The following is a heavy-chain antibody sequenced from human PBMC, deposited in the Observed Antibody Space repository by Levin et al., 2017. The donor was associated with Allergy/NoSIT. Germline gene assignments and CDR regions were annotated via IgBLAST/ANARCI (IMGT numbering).Heavy chain of an antibody. CDR1: GYSFTSYW. J-gene: IGHJ6*03. CDR3: ARRGTRDYYYYMDV. D-gene: IGHD1-1*01. V-gene: IGHV5-51*01. Sequence: GSLRLSCQGSGYSFTSYWIGWVCQMPGKGLEWMGIIYPGDSDTRYSPSFQGQVTISADKSISTAYLQWSSLKASDTAIYYCARRGTRDYYYYMDVWGKGTTVTVSS. CDR2: IYPGDSDT.